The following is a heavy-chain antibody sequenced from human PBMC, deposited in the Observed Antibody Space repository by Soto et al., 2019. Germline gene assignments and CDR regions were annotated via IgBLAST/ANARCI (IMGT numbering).Heavy chain of an antibody. Sequence: QVLLQESGPGRVQPSGTLSLSCVVSGVSIGSNYYWGWVRQPPGKGLEWLGDMSHIGSVNYNPSLKSRVTISMDKSQNQFCLKLDSMTAADTAVYYCARSLGWYAVDYWGQGTLVIVSS. CDR1: GVSIGSNYY. J-gene: IGHJ4*02. CDR2: MSHIGSV. V-gene: IGHV4-4*02. D-gene: IGHD6-19*01. CDR3: ARSLGWYAVDY.